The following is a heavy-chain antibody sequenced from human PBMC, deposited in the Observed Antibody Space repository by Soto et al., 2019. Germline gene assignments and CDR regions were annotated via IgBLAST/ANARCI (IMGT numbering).Heavy chain of an antibody. V-gene: IGHV4-39*01. J-gene: IGHJ4*02. CDR2: MFFTGST. D-gene: IGHD1-26*01. Sequence: QLQLPESGPGLVKPSGTLSLIWSVSAASFTNTSYYWGWIRKPPGKGPEWIGSMFFTGSTYYNPSLKIRVTMAADTHNSQFSLKMTSATAADTAVYFCAALKSAYAGSYYGGGFFDHWGRGTPVTVSS. CDR3: AALKSAYAGSYYGGGFFDH. CDR1: AASFTNTSYY.